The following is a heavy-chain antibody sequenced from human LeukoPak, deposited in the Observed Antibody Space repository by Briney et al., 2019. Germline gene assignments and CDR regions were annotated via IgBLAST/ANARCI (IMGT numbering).Heavy chain of an antibody. J-gene: IGHJ1*01. V-gene: IGHV3-21*01. Sequence: GGSLRLSCAASGFTLSSYSMNWVRQAPGKGLEWVSSISSSSSYIYYADSVKGRFTISRDNAKNSLYLQMNSLRAEDTAVYYCARQYYDYVWGSYRYTLYFQHWGQGTLVTVSS. CDR2: ISSSSSYI. D-gene: IGHD3-16*02. CDR1: GFTLSSYS. CDR3: ARQYYDYVWGSYRYTLYFQH.